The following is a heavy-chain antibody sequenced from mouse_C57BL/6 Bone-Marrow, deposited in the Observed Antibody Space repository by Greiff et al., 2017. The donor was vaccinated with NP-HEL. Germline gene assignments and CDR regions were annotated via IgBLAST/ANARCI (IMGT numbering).Heavy chain of an antibody. Sequence: EVQLQESGPSLVRPSQTLSLTCTVTGFSINSDCYWIWIRQFPGNKLEYIGYTFYSGITYYNPSLESRTSITRDTSKNPFSLKLSSVTTEDTATYYCARGGYGNYVGAMDYWGQGTSVTVSS. CDR2: TFYSGIT. CDR1: GFSINSDCY. CDR3: ARGGYGNYVGAMDY. V-gene: IGHV3-3*01. D-gene: IGHD2-10*02. J-gene: IGHJ4*01.